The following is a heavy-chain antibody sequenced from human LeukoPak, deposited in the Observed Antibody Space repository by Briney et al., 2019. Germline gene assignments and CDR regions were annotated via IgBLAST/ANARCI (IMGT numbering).Heavy chain of an antibody. Sequence: GASVKVSCKASGYTFIGYAIHWVRQAPGQRLEWMGWINVGNGNTKYSQKFQGRVTITRDTSASTAYMELSSLRSEDTAVYYCARDRGAATGNWFDPWGQGTLVTVSS. CDR2: INVGNGNT. CDR3: ARDRGAATGNWFDP. J-gene: IGHJ5*02. D-gene: IGHD6-13*01. V-gene: IGHV1-3*01. CDR1: GYTFIGYA.